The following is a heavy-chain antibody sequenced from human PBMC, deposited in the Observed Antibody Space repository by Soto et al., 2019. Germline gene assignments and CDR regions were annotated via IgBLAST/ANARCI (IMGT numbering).Heavy chain of an antibody. V-gene: IGHV4-39*01. J-gene: IGHJ3*02. CDR2: IYYSGST. Sequence: SETLSLTCTVSGGSISSSSYYWGWIRQPPGKGLEWIGSIYYSGSTYHNPSLKSRVTISVDTSKNQFSLKLSSVTAADTAVYYCAKNDAFDIWGQGTMVTVSS. CDR3: AKNDAFDI. CDR1: GGSISSSSYY.